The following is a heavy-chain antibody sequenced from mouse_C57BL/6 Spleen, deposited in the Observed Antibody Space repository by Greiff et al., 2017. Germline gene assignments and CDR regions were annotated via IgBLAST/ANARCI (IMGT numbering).Heavy chain of an antibody. CDR1: GYTFTSYW. CDR2: IYPGSGST. D-gene: IGHD3-2*01. CDR3: AIRQLPAWFAY. J-gene: IGHJ3*01. V-gene: IGHV1-55*01. Sequence: VQLQQSGAELVKPGASVKMSCKASGYTFTSYWITWVKQRPGQGLEWIGDIYPGSGSTNYTEKFKSKATLTVDTSSSTAYMQLSSLTSEDSAVYYCAIRQLPAWFAYWGQGTLVTVSA.